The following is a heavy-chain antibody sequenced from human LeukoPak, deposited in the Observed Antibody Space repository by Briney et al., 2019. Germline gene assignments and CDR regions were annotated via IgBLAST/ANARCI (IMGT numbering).Heavy chain of an antibody. V-gene: IGHV1-18*01. D-gene: IGHD3-10*01. Sequence: ASVKVSCKASAYIFTSYGISWVRQAPGQGLEWMGWISAHNGNTKYAQNLQGRVTMTTDTFTSTAYMELRSLRSDDTAVYYCASRAGSGALDIWGQGTMVSVSS. J-gene: IGHJ3*02. CDR1: AYIFTSYG. CDR3: ASRAGSGALDI. CDR2: ISAHNGNT.